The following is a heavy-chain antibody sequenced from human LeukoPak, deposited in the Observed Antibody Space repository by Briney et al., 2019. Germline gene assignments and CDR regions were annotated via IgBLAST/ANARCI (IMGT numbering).Heavy chain of an antibody. CDR3: AKDHLPGIVVADRDY. D-gene: IGHD6-19*01. CDR1: GFTFSTYA. Sequence: PGGSLRLSCAASGFTFSTYAMTWVRQAPGKGLEWVSGISPSADIKYYADSVKGRFTISRDNSKNMLYLQITSLRAEDTGVYYCAKDHLPGIVVADRDYWGQGTLVTVSS. J-gene: IGHJ4*02. V-gene: IGHV3-23*01. CDR2: ISPSADIK.